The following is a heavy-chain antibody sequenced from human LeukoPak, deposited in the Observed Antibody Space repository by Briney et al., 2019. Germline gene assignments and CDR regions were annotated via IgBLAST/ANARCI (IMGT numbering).Heavy chain of an antibody. CDR1: GFTFSSYG. Sequence: GGSLRLSCAASGFTFSSYGMHWVSQAPGKGLEWVAVISYDGSNKYYADYVKGRFTISRDNSKNTLYLQMNSLRAEDTAVYYCATGRAFDIWGQGTMVTVSS. CDR2: ISYDGSNK. V-gene: IGHV3-30*03. CDR3: ATGRAFDI. D-gene: IGHD3-10*01. J-gene: IGHJ3*02.